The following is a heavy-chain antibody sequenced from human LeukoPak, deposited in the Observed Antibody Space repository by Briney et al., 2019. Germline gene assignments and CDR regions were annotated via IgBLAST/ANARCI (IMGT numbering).Heavy chain of an antibody. J-gene: IGHJ3*02. D-gene: IGHD6-19*01. Sequence: SETLSLTCSVSGGSISSSYWGWIRQAPGKGPEWIGYIFYTGSNDYSPSLKSRVTISVDASKNQFSLRVNSVTAADTAVYYCARAIYSRAWYASDIWGQGTVVTVSA. CDR2: IFYTGSN. CDR1: GGSISSSY. CDR3: ARAIYSRAWYASDI. V-gene: IGHV4-59*01.